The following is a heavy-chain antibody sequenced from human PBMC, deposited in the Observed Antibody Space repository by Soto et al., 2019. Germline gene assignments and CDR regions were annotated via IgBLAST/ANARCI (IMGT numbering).Heavy chain of an antibody. V-gene: IGHV4-31*01. CDR1: CGSISSGVYY. Sequence: PSEPLSLTCTVSCGSISSGVYYWSWIREHPGKGLDWIGYIYYSGSTYYNPSLKSLVTISVDTSKNQFSLKLSFVTAADTAVYYCASVALNYYDSSIYDWGQGTLVKVSS. J-gene: IGHJ4*02. CDR2: IYYSGST. D-gene: IGHD3-22*01. CDR3: ASVALNYYDSSIYD.